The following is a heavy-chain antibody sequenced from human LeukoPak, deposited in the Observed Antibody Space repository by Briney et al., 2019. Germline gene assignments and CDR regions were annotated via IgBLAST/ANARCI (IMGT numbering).Heavy chain of an antibody. J-gene: IGHJ3*02. Sequence: PGRSLRLSCAASGFTFSSYAMHWVRQAPGKGLEWVAVISYDGSNKYYADSVKGRFTISRDNSKNTLYLQMNSLRAEDTALYYCAKDMFPTRLSYYGSGSYGAFDIWGQGTMVTVSS. CDR2: ISYDGSNK. D-gene: IGHD3-10*01. CDR3: AKDMFPTRLSYYGSGSYGAFDI. CDR1: GFTFSSYA. V-gene: IGHV3-30*04.